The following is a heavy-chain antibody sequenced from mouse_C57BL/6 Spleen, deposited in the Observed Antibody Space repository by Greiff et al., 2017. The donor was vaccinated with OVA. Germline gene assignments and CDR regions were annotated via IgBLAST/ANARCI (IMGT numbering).Heavy chain of an antibody. CDR1: GYTFTDYY. CDR2: INPNNGGT. J-gene: IGHJ1*03. D-gene: IGHD1-1*01. CDR3: ARWRSSHWYFDV. Sequence: VQLQQSGPELVKPGASVKISCKASGYTFTDYYMNWVKQSHGKSLEWIGDINPNNGGTSYNQKFKGKATLTVDKSSSTAYMELRSLTSEDSAVYYCARWRSSHWYFDVWGTGTTVTVSS. V-gene: IGHV1-26*01.